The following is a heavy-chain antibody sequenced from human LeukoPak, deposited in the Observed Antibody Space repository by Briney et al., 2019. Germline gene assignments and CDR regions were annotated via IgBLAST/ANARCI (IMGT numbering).Heavy chain of an antibody. D-gene: IGHD6-19*01. J-gene: IGHJ4*02. Sequence: GGSLRLSCAASGFTFSSYGMHWVRQAPGKGLEWVANIKQDGSEKYYVDSVKGRFTISRDNAKNSLYLQMNSLGTEDTAVYYCAKDRWGAVASFDYWGQGTLVTVSS. V-gene: IGHV3-7*01. CDR1: GFTFSSYG. CDR2: IKQDGSEK. CDR3: AKDRWGAVASFDY.